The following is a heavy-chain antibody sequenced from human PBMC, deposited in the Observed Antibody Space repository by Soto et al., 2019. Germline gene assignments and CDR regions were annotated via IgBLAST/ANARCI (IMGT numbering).Heavy chain of an antibody. CDR3: AKDGSASVSHGDAFDI. Sequence: GGSLRLSCAASGFTFSSYAMSWVRQAPGKGLEWVSAISGSGGSTYYADSVKGRFTISRDNSKNTLYLQMNSLRAEDTALYYCAKDGSASVSHGDAFDIWGQGTMVTVSS. V-gene: IGHV3-23*01. CDR1: GFTFSSYA. CDR2: ISGSGGST. J-gene: IGHJ3*02.